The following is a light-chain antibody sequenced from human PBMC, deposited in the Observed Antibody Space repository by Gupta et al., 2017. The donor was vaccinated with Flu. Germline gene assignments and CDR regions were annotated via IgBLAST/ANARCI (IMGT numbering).Light chain of an antibody. Sequence: GNSNNVGDQGVAWLQQHQGHPPKLLSYRNNNRPSGISERFSASRSGNTASLTITGLQPEDEADYYCSAWDSSLSTRVFGGGTKLTVL. CDR1: SNNVGDQG. J-gene: IGLJ3*02. V-gene: IGLV10-54*04. CDR3: SAWDSSLSTRV. CDR2: RNN.